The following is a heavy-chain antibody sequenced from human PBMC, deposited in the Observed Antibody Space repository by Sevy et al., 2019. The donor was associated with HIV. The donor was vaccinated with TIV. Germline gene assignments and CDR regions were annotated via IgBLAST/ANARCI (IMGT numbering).Heavy chain of an antibody. CDR3: AREGWTKPHDY. V-gene: IGHV3-23*01. CDR1: GFTFSKYS. CDR2: LSFGCGEI. Sequence: GGYLRLSCAASGFTFSKYSMSWVRQPPGKGLEWVSTLSFGCGEINYADSVKGRFTISRDNSKSSGYLQMNNLRPEDTAVYYCAREGWTKPHDYWGQGTLVTVSS. D-gene: IGHD2-15*01. J-gene: IGHJ4*02.